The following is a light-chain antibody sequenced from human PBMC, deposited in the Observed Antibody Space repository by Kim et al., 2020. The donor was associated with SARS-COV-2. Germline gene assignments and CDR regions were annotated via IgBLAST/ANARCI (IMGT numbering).Light chain of an antibody. V-gene: IGKV1-39*01. J-gene: IGKJ1*01. Sequence: DIQMTQSPSSPSASVGDRVTITCRASQSISNYLNWYQQKSGKAPTLLIYAASNLQSGVPSRFSGSGSGTDFALTISNLQPEDFAIYYCQQSFTTLAWTFGQGTKVDIK. CDR3: QQSFTTLAWT. CDR2: AAS. CDR1: QSISNY.